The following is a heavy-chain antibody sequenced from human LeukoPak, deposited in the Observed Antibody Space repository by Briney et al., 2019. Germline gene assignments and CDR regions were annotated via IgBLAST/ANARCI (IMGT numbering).Heavy chain of an antibody. Sequence: PGRSPRLSCAASGFTFSSYAMHWVRQAPGKGLEWVAVISYDGSNKYYADSVKGRFTISRDNSKNALYLQMNSLRAEDTAVYYCARDLRYCSSTSCYHRPGYWGQGTLVTVSS. D-gene: IGHD2-2*01. CDR3: ARDLRYCSSTSCYHRPGY. CDR1: GFTFSSYA. CDR2: ISYDGSNK. J-gene: IGHJ4*02. V-gene: IGHV3-30-3*01.